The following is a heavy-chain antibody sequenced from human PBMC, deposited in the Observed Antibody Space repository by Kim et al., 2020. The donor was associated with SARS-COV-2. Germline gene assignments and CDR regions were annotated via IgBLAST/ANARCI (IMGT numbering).Heavy chain of an antibody. CDR2: ISYDGSNK. J-gene: IGHJ6*02. V-gene: IGHV3-30*18. CDR3: AKGESIAAAGKYYYYYYGMDV. D-gene: IGHD6-13*01. Sequence: GGSLRLSCAASGFTFSSYGMHWVRQAPGKGLEWVAVISYDGSNKYYADSVKGRFTISRDNSKNTLYLQMNSLRAEDTAVYYCAKGESIAAAGKYYYYYYGMDVWGQGTTVTVSS. CDR1: GFTFSSYG.